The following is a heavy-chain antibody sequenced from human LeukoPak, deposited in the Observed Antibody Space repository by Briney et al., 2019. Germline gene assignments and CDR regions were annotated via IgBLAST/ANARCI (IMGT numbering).Heavy chain of an antibody. D-gene: IGHD6-6*01. V-gene: IGHV3-7*01. J-gene: IGHJ4*02. CDR2: IKQDGSQR. CDR3: ARRGGSSSRRSPIDY. Sequence: GGSLRLSCTASGFTFSDYWMTWVRQAPGKGPEWVANIKQDGSQRYYVDSARGRFTISRDNANNSLFLQMNGLRAEDTAVYYCARRGGSSSRRSPIDYWGQGTLVTVSS. CDR1: GFTFSDYW.